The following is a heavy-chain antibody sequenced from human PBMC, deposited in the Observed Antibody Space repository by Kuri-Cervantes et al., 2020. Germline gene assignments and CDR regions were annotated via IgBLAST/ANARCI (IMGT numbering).Heavy chain of an antibody. J-gene: IGHJ4*02. D-gene: IGHD6-19*01. V-gene: IGHV4-61*01. CDR2: INHSGST. CDR1: GASVSSGSSLYY. Sequence: ESLKISCVVSGASVSSGSSLYYWSWIRQPPGKGLEWIGEINHSGSTNYNPSLKSRVTISVDKSKNQFSLKLSSVTAADTAVYYCARDRVGSSGWHDYWGQGTLVTVSS. CDR3: ARDRVGSSGWHDY.